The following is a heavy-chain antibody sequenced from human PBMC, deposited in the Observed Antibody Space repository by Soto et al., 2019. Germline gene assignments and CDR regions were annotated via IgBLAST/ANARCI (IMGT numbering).Heavy chain of an antibody. Sequence: PGGSLRLSCAASGFTFSSYGMHWVRQAPGKGLEWVAVIWYDGSNKYYADSVKGRFTISRDNSKNTLYLQMNSLRAEDTAVYYCARDTGYSSGWHRLDYWGQGTLVTVSS. CDR2: IWYDGSNK. V-gene: IGHV3-33*01. J-gene: IGHJ4*02. CDR3: ARDTGYSSGWHRLDY. CDR1: GFTFSSYG. D-gene: IGHD6-19*01.